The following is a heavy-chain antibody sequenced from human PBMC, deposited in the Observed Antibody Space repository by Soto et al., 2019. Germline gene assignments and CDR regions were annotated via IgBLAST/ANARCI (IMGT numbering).Heavy chain of an antibody. CDR1: GFTFSNAW. CDR2: IKSKTDGGTT. CDR3: AVLVPAAMYYYGMDV. J-gene: IGHJ6*02. V-gene: IGHV3-15*07. Sequence: PGGSLRLSCAASGFTFSNAWMNWVRQAPGKGLEWVGRIKSKTDGGTTDYAAPVKGRFTISRDDSKNTLYLQMNSLKTEDTAVYYCAVLVPAAMYYYGMDVWGQGTTVTVSS. D-gene: IGHD2-2*01.